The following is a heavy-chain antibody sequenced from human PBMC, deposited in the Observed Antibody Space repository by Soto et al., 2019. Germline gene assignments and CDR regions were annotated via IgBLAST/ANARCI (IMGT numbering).Heavy chain of an antibody. CDR3: ARGRITIFGVVIILGPDYGMDV. J-gene: IGHJ6*02. CDR2: IGTAGDP. Sequence: PGGSLRLSCAASGFTFSSYDMHWVRPATGKGLEWVSAIGTAGDPYYPGSVKGRFTISRENAKNSLYLQMNSLRAGDTAVYYCARGRITIFGVVIILGPDYGMDVWGQGTTVTVSS. D-gene: IGHD3-3*01. CDR1: GFTFSSYD. V-gene: IGHV3-13*05.